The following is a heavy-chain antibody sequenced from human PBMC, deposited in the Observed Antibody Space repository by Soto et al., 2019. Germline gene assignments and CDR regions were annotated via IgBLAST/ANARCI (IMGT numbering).Heavy chain of an antibody. CDR3: AKAGGGVGAFDI. Sequence: GGSLRLSCAASGFTFSSYGMHWVRQAPGKGLEWVAVISYDGSNKYYADSVKGRFTISRDNSKNTLYLQMNSLRAEDTAVYYCAKAGGGVGAFDIWGQGTMVTVSS. J-gene: IGHJ3*02. V-gene: IGHV3-30*18. D-gene: IGHD3-3*01. CDR2: ISYDGSNK. CDR1: GFTFSSYG.